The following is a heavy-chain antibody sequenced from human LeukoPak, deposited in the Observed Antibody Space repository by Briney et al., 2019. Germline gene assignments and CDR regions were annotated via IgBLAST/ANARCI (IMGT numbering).Heavy chain of an antibody. CDR1: GFTFSDYI. V-gene: IGHV3-72*01. D-gene: IGHD2/OR15-2a*01. CDR2: IRRGTNNYTT. J-gene: IGHJ3*02. CDR3: TRDGGDSTKTAFDM. Sequence: GGSLRLSCAASGFTFSDYISDWVRQAPGKGLEWVGRIRRGTNNYTTEYAASVKGRFIISRDDSKNSLYLHMNSLKTEDTAVYHCTRDGGDSTKTAFDMWGQGTMVTVSS.